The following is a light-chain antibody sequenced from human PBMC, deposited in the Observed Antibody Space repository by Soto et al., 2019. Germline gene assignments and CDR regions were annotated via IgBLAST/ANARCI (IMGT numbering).Light chain of an antibody. CDR1: QGIRNY. V-gene: IGKV1-12*02. J-gene: IGKJ3*01. CDR2: AAS. Sequence: DIQMTQSPSSVSASVGDSVTITCRASQGIRNYLAWYQQKPGESPKLLIYAASSLQSGVPSRFSGGISGTDFTLPSDSLQPEDFATYYCQQANSFPFTFGPGTKVDIK. CDR3: QQANSFPFT.